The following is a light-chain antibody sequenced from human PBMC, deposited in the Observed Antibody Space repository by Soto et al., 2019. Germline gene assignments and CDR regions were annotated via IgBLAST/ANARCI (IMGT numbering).Light chain of an antibody. Sequence: DIQMTQSPSYLSASVGDRVTITCRASQGFSNYLAWYQQKPGKVPKLRIYAASTLQSGVPSRFSGSGSGTDFTLTISSLQPEDFAAYYCQKYNSVPLTFGGGTRVEIK. CDR2: AAS. CDR1: QGFSNY. CDR3: QKYNSVPLT. V-gene: IGKV1-27*01. J-gene: IGKJ4*01.